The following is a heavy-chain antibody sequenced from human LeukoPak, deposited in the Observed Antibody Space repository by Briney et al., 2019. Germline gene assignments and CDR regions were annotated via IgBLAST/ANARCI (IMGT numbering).Heavy chain of an antibody. CDR2: MYYSGST. J-gene: IGHJ1*01. D-gene: IGHD6-19*01. CDR1: GGSISSYY. Sequence: SETLSLTCTVSGGSISSYYWSWIRQPPGKGLEWIGYMYYSGSTKYNPSLKSRVTISVDTSKSRLSLKVTSVTAADTAVYYCARSLRSDWYGGYFQHWGQGTLVTVSS. V-gene: IGHV4-59*08. CDR3: ARSLRSDWYGGYFQH.